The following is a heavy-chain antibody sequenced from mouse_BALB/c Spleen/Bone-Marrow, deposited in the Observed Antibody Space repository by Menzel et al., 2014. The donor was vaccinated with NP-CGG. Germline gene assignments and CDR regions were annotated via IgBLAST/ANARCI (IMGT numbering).Heavy chain of an antibody. CDR1: GFNIKDTY. J-gene: IGHJ4*01. D-gene: IGHD2-4*01. CDR2: IDPANGNT. CDR3: GRDDYDDYYAMDY. V-gene: IGHV14-3*02. Sequence: VQLQQSGAELVKPGASVKLSCTASGFNIKDTYMHWVRQRPEQGLEWIGRIDPANGNTKYDPKFQDKATITTDTSSETAHLQLSSLSSEDTAVYYCGRDDYDDYYAMDYWGQGTSVTVSS.